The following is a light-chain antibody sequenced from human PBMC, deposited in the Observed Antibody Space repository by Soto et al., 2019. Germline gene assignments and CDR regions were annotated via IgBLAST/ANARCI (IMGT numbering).Light chain of an antibody. J-gene: IGKJ1*01. CDR2: GAS. V-gene: IGKV3-20*01. CDR1: QSITSNF. Sequence: EIVLTQSPGTLSLSPGQRATLSCRASQSITSNFLAWYQQKPGRAPRLLIYGASSRATDIPDRFSGSGSGTDFTLTISRLEPEDFAVYYCQQYSSSRTFGQGTKVDIK. CDR3: QQYSSSRT.